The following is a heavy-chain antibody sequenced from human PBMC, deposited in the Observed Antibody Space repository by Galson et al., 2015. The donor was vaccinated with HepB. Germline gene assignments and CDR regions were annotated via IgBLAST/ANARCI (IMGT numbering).Heavy chain of an antibody. CDR2: IYYSGST. J-gene: IGHJ3*02. D-gene: IGHD2-2*01. V-gene: IGHV4-39*01. CDR1: GGSISSSSYY. CDR3: ARLPVVKRRRGAFDI. Sequence: ETLSLTCTVSGGSISSSSYYWGWIRQPPGKGLEWIGSIYYSGSTYYNPSLKSRVTISVDTSKNQFSLKLSSVTAADTAVYYCARLPVVKRRRGAFDIWGQGTMVTVSS.